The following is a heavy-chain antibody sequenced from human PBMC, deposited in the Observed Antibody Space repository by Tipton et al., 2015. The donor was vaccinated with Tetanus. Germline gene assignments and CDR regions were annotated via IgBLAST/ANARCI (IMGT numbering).Heavy chain of an antibody. CDR1: GGSISSSNYY. V-gene: IGHV4-39*07. Sequence: TLSLTCTVSGGSISSSNYYWGWIRQPPGKGLEWIGRIFYSGTTNYYPSLKSRVTMSVDTSKNQFSLNLSSVTAADTAVYYCARGDGSTLHYWGQGTLVTVSS. D-gene: IGHD5-24*01. CDR2: IFYSGTT. J-gene: IGHJ4*02. CDR3: ARGDGSTLHY.